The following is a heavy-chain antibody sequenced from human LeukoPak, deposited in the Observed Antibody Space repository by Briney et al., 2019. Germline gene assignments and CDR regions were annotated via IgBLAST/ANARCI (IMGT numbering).Heavy chain of an antibody. V-gene: IGHV3-23*01. CDR3: AKVGDYSNYYDY. CDR2: MSANGDST. D-gene: IGHD4-11*01. CDR1: GFTFSGYA. Sequence: GGSLRLSCAASGFTFSGYAMSWVRQAPGKGLEWVSGMSANGDSTYYVDSVRGRFTISRDNSKNTLYLQMNSLRAEDTAVYYCAKVGDYSNYYDYWGQGTLVTVSS. J-gene: IGHJ4*02.